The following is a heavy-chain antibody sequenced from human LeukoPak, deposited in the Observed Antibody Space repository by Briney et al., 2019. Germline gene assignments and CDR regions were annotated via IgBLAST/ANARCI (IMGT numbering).Heavy chain of an antibody. CDR1: GFTFSSYG. CDR3: AKDHCTNGVCYTDY. V-gene: IGHV3-30*02. J-gene: IGHJ4*02. D-gene: IGHD2-8*01. Sequence: PGGSLRLSCAASGFTFSSYGMHWVRQAPGKGREGGAFIRYDGSNKYYADSMKGRFTISRDNSKNTLSLQMNSLRGEDTAIYYCAKDHCTNGVCYTDYWGQGTLVTVSS. CDR2: IRYDGSNK.